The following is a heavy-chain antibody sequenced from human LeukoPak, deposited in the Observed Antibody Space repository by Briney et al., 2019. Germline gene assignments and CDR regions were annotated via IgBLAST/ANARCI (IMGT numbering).Heavy chain of an antibody. V-gene: IGHV1-2*02. J-gene: IGHJ3*02. CDR1: GYTFSGYY. Sequence: ASVKVSCKASGYTFSGYYMHWVRQAPGQGLEWMGWIYPNSGDAKYAQKFQGRATVTRDTSISTAFMEVSRLTSDDTAVYYCARSGSDAFDIWGQGTMVTVSS. CDR2: IYPNSGDA. D-gene: IGHD1-26*01. CDR3: ARSGSDAFDI.